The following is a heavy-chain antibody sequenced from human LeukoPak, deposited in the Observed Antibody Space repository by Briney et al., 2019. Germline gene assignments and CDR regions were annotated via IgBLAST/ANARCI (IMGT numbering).Heavy chain of an antibody. Sequence: GGSLRLSCAASKFTFSNYGMHWVRQAPGKGLEWVAVISYDESTTYYADSVKGRFTISRDNSKNTLYLQMNSLRPEDTAVYYCARRGYGGNWRYFDYWGQGTLVTVSS. D-gene: IGHD4-23*01. V-gene: IGHV3-30*03. J-gene: IGHJ4*02. CDR3: ARRGYGGNWRYFDY. CDR2: ISYDESTT. CDR1: KFTFSNYG.